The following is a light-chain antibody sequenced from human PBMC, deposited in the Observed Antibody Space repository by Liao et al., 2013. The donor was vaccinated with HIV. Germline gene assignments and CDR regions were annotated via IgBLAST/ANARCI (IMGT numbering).Light chain of an antibody. Sequence: SYELTQPPSVSVSPGQTASITCSGDKLGDKYVGWYQQKPGQSPVLVIYQDTKRPSGIPERFSGSNSGTTATLTISRVEAGDEADYYCLVWDSTSDHRVFGGGTKLTVV. CDR1: KLGDKY. V-gene: IGLV3-1*01. J-gene: IGLJ3*02. CDR3: LVWDSTSDHRV. CDR2: QDT.